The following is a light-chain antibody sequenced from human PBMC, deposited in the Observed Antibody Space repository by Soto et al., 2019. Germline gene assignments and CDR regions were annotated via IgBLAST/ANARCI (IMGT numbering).Light chain of an antibody. Sequence: IVLTQSPATLSLSPWERATLSCRASQSVSSYLAWYQQKPGQAPRLLIYDASNRATGIPARFSGSGSGTDFTLTISSLEPEDFAVYYCQQRSNWPRGLTFGGGTKVDIK. J-gene: IGKJ4*01. CDR2: DAS. V-gene: IGKV3-11*01. CDR1: QSVSSY. CDR3: QQRSNWPRGLT.